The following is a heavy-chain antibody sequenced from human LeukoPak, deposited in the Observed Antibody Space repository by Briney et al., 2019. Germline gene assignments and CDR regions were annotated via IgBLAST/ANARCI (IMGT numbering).Heavy chain of an antibody. CDR2: ITPGSGGST. CDR1: GFTFSSYG. D-gene: IGHD3-22*01. J-gene: IGHJ4*02. Sequence: GGSLRLSCAASGFTFSSYGMSWVRQAPGKGPEWVSAITPGSGGSTYYADSVKGRFTISRDNSKNTLYLQMNSLRAEDTAVYYCAKDTYDSSGYAFDYWGQGTLVTVSS. CDR3: AKDTYDSSGYAFDY. V-gene: IGHV3-23*01.